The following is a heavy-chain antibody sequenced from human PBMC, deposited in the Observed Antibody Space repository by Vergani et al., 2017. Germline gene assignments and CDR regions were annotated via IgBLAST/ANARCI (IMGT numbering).Heavy chain of an antibody. V-gene: IGHV3-48*01. D-gene: IGHD2-8*01. CDR1: GSTFSSYA. CDR3: ARQSRDVFCTNGVCPLGY. CDR2: LSRSSSTI. J-gene: IGHJ4*02. Sequence: EVQLVESGGGLVQPGGSLRLSCAASGSTFSSYAMNWVRPAPGKGLEWVSFLSRSSSTIYYADSVKGRFTISRDNAKNSLHLQMNNLRAEDTAVYYCARQSRDVFCTNGVCPLGYWGQGALVTVSS.